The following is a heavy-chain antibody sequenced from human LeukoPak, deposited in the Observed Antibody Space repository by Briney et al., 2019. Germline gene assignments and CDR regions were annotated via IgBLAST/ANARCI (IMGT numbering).Heavy chain of an antibody. J-gene: IGHJ4*02. Sequence: PGGSLRLSCAASGFTVGYNYMTWVRQAPGKELEWVAAIYNSGSTYYADSVKGRFTISRDNSKNTMYLQTNSLKGEDTAVYYCARRSNPPGRIDHWGQGTLVTVSS. CDR3: ARRSNPPGRIDH. D-gene: IGHD1-14*01. CDR2: IYNSGST. V-gene: IGHV3-66*04. CDR1: GFTVGYNY.